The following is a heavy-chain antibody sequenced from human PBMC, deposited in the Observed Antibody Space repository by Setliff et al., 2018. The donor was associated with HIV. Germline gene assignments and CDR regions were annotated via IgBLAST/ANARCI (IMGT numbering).Heavy chain of an antibody. J-gene: IGHJ4*02. D-gene: IGHD5-18*01. CDR1: GASISSSNSY. V-gene: IGHV4-39*07. Sequence: SETLSLTCSVYGASISSSNSYCGWIRQPPGKRLEWLGSIYDSGSTSYNPSLKSRVTISVDKSKNQFSLKLSSVTAADTAVYYCARDGGYSYGIGGITYYFDYWGQGTLVTVSS. CDR2: IYDSGST. CDR3: ARDGGYSYGIGGITYYFDY.